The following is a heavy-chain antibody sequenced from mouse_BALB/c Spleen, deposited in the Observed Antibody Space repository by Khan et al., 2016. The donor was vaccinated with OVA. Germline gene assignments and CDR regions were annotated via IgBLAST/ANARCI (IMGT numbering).Heavy chain of an antibody. J-gene: IGHJ1*01. Sequence: QIQLVQSGPELKKPGETVKISCKASGYTFTNYGMNWVKQAPGKGLKWMGWINTYTGEPTYTDDFKGRFAFSLETSASTAYLQINNLKNEDMATYFCARGASDWYFDVGGAGTTVTVSS. CDR3: ARGASDWYFDV. CDR2: INTYTGEP. CDR1: GYTFTNYG. V-gene: IGHV9-1*02.